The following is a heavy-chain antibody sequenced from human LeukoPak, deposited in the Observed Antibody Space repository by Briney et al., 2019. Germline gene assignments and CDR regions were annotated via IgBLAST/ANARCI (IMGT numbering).Heavy chain of an antibody. D-gene: IGHD2-2*02. CDR2: INPSGGST. J-gene: IGHJ5*02. CDR1: GYTFTSYY. Sequence: ASVKVSCKASGYTFTSYYMHWVRQAPGQGLEWMGIINPSGGSTSYAQKFQGRVTMTRDTSTSTVYMELSSLRSEDTAVYYCARDSRYCSSTSCYKPRNWFDHWGQGTLVTVSS. CDR3: ARDSRYCSSTSCYKPRNWFDH. V-gene: IGHV1-46*01.